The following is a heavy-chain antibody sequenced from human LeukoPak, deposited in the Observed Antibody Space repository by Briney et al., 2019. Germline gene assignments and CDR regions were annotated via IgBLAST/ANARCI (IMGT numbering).Heavy chain of an antibody. CDR2: IYYSGST. CDR1: GGSISSYY. D-gene: IGHD6-13*01. V-gene: IGHV4-59*01. CDR3: ARDIRVGSSPERYYYYYGMDV. J-gene: IGHJ6*02. Sequence: PSETLSLTCTVSGGSISSYYWSWIRQPPGKGLEWIGYIYYSGSTNYNPSLKSRVTISVDTSKNQFSLKLSSVTAADTAAYYCARDIRVGSSPERYYYYYGMDVWGQGTTVTVSS.